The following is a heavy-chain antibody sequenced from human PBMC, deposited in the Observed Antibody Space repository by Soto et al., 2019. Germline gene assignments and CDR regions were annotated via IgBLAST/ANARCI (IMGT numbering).Heavy chain of an antibody. J-gene: IGHJ4*02. CDR1: GFSLSTSGVG. D-gene: IGHD6-19*01. V-gene: IGHV2-5*01. CDR3: AHRRQKSGWSLHYFDY. Sequence: QITLKESGPTLVKPTQTLTLTCTFSGFSLSTSGVGVGWIRQPPGKALEWLALIYWNDDKRYSPSLKSRLTITKDPSKNQVVLTMTNMDPVDTATYYCAHRRQKSGWSLHYFDYWGQGTLVTVSS. CDR2: IYWNDDK.